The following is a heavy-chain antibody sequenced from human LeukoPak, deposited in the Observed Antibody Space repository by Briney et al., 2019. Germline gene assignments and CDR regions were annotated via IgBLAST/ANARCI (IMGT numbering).Heavy chain of an antibody. CDR1: GGTFSSYA. Sequence: SVKVSYKASGGTFSSYAISWVRQAPGQGLEWMGRIIPILGIANYAQKFQGRVTITADKSTSTAYMELSSLRSEDTAVYYCARDLYVPPGNVDIVATAWDYWGQGTLVTVSS. D-gene: IGHD5-12*01. CDR3: ARDLYVPPGNVDIVATAWDY. V-gene: IGHV1-69*04. J-gene: IGHJ4*02. CDR2: IIPILGIA.